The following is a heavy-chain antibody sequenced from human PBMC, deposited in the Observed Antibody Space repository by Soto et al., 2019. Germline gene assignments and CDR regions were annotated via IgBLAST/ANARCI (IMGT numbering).Heavy chain of an antibody. CDR3: ARNPRGTFGGVIALEDFDI. CDR1: GGTFSSYA. CDR2: IIPIFGTA. V-gene: IGHV1-69*06. Sequence: GASVQLSCRASGGTFSSYAIIWFRQAPGQGLEWIGGIIPIFGTANYAQKFQGRVTITADKSTSTAYMGLSSLRSEDTAVYYLARNPRGTFGGVIALEDFDIWGQGTMVNV. J-gene: IGHJ3*02. D-gene: IGHD3-16*01.